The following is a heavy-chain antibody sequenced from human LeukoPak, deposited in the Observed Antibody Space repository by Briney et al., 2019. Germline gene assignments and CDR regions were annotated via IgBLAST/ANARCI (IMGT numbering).Heavy chain of an antibody. Sequence: GGSLRLSCAASGFTFSAYWMSWVRQAPGKGLEWVASIKQDGTEDYYVDSVKGRFTISRDNAKNPLFLQMNSLTAADTAVYYCANSRTSHGYWGQGTLVTVSS. CDR2: IKQDGTED. J-gene: IGHJ4*02. CDR3: ANSRTSHGY. V-gene: IGHV3-7*01. CDR1: GFTFSAYW. D-gene: IGHD1-26*01.